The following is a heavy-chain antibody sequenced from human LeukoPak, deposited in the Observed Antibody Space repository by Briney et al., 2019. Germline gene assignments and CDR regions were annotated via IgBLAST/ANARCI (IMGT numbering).Heavy chain of an antibody. Sequence: PGGSPRLSCAASGFTFSSYAMSWVRQAPGKGLEWVSAISGSGGSTYYADSVKGRFTISRDNSKNTLYLQMNSLRAEDTAVYYCAIDVLRFLEWLLGDVWGKGTTVTVSS. V-gene: IGHV3-23*01. D-gene: IGHD3-3*01. CDR1: GFTFSSYA. CDR3: AIDVLRFLEWLLGDV. CDR2: ISGSGGST. J-gene: IGHJ6*04.